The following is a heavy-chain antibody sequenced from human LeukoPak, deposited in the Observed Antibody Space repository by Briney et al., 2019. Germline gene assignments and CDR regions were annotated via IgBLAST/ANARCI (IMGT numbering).Heavy chain of an antibody. D-gene: IGHD3-10*01. Sequence: SETLSLTCTVSGGSVSNTNYYWAWIRQPPGKGLEWIGSVSHSGSTYYNPSLKSRVGTSVDTSKNQFSLNLSSVIAADTAVYYCAGKVVRGVICWFDAWGQGTLVTVSS. CDR2: VSHSGST. CDR1: GGSVSNTNYY. J-gene: IGHJ5*02. V-gene: IGHV4-39*01. CDR3: AGKVVRGVICWFDA.